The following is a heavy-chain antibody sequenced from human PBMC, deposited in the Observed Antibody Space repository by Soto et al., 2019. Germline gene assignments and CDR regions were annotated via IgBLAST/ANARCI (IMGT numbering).Heavy chain of an antibody. D-gene: IGHD2-15*01. CDR1: GASVSSGAYY. J-gene: IGHJ4*02. CDR2: IYHSGRT. Sequence: LSLTCTVSGASVSSGAYYWTWFRQPPGEGLEYIGFIYHSGRTNYNPSLKSRVTISVDTSKNQLSLSLLSVTAADTAVFFCARGVPPFYCTGGGCYPYYFDYWGQGALVTVSS. V-gene: IGHV4-61*08. CDR3: ARGVPPFYCTGGGCYPYYFDY.